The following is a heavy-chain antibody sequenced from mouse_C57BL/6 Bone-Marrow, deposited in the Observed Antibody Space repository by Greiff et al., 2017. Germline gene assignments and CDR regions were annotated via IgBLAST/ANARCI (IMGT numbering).Heavy chain of an antibody. CDR3: ARVEFAY. V-gene: IGHV1-81*01. J-gene: IGHJ3*01. CDR1: GYTFTSYG. Sequence: QVHVKQSGAELARPGASVKLSCKASGYTFTSYGISWVKQRTGQGLEWIGEIYPRSGNTYYNEKFKGKATLTADKSSSTAYMELRSLTSADSAVYFCARVEFAYWGQGTLVTVSA. CDR2: IYPRSGNT.